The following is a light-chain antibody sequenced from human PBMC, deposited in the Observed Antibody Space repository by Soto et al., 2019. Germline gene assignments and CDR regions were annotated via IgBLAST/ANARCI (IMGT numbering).Light chain of an antibody. V-gene: IGLV2-14*01. CDR3: SSYTSSATYV. J-gene: IGLJ1*01. CDR1: SSDVGGYNY. CDR2: DVS. Sequence: QSALTQPASVSGSPGQSSTISCTGTSSDVGGYNYVSWYQQHPGKAPKLMIYDVSNRPSGLSNRFSGSKSGNTASLTISGLQAEDEADYYCSSYTSSATYVFGTGTKVTVL.